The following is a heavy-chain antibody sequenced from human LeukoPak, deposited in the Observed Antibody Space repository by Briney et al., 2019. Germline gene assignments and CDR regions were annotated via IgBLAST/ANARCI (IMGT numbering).Heavy chain of an antibody. Sequence: GGSLRLSCAASGFTVSSNYMSWVRQAPGKGLEWVSVIYSGGSTYYADSVKDRFAISRDNSKNTLDLQMNSLRAEDTAVYYCVKDGFFDILTGYYNVFDIWGQGTMVTVSS. D-gene: IGHD3-9*01. CDR1: GFTVSSNY. V-gene: IGHV3-66*01. J-gene: IGHJ3*02. CDR2: IYSGGST. CDR3: VKDGFFDILTGYYNVFDI.